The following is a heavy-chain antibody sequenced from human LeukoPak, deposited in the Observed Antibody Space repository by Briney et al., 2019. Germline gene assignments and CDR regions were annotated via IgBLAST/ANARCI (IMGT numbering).Heavy chain of an antibody. CDR1: GFNFSIYW. CDR2: INSHGSST. D-gene: IGHD7-27*01. Sequence: SGGSLRLSCAASGFNFSIYWLHWVRQVPGKALVWVSGINSHGSSTSYADSVKGRFTISRDNAKNTLHLQMNSLRAEDTAVYYCVRLTGAEFDYWGQGTLVTVSS. CDR3: VRLTGAEFDY. J-gene: IGHJ4*02. V-gene: IGHV3-74*01.